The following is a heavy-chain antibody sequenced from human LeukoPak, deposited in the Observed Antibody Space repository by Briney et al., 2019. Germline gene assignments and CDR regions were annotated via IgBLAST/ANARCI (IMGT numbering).Heavy chain of an antibody. D-gene: IGHD6-13*01. CDR1: GYVFSRFG. Sequence: ASVKASCKTSGYVFSRFGITWVRQAPGEGLEWMGSISANNGDTDYAERFQGRVTMTSDTSTSTAYMELRGLRSADTAIYYCTRDVPGIEAALFDFWGQETLVTVSS. J-gene: IGHJ4*02. V-gene: IGHV1-18*04. CDR3: TRDVPGIEAALFDF. CDR2: ISANNGDT.